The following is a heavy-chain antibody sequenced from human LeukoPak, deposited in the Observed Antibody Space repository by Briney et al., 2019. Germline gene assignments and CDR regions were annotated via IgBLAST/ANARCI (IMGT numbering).Heavy chain of an antibody. V-gene: IGHV3-7*01. CDR3: ARPLYCSSTSCHDY. Sequence: PGGSLRLSCAASGFIFRNYWMSWVRQAPGKGLEWVANIKEDGSEKYYVESVKGRFTISRDNAKNSLYLQMNSLRAEDTAVYYCARPLYCSSTSCHDYWGQGTLVTVSS. CDR1: GFIFRNYW. D-gene: IGHD2-2*01. CDR2: IKEDGSEK. J-gene: IGHJ4*02.